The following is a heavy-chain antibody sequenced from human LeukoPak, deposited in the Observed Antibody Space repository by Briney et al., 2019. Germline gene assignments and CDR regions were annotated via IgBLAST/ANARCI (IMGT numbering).Heavy chain of an antibody. J-gene: IGHJ3*02. CDR1: GFTFSSYW. Sequence: GGSLRLSCAASGFTFSSYWMSWVRQAPGKGLEWVAKIKQDGSEKYYVDSVKGRFTISRDNAKNSLYLQMNSLRAEDTAVYYCARVVGPSSARRAFDIWGQGTRVTVSS. D-gene: IGHD3-22*01. CDR2: IKQDGSEK. CDR3: ARVVGPSSARRAFDI. V-gene: IGHV3-7*01.